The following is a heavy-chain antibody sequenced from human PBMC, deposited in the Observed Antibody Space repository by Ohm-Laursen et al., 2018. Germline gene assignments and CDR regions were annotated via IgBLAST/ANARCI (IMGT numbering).Heavy chain of an antibody. J-gene: IGHJ4*02. D-gene: IGHD3-22*01. CDR3: AKDNLGDYYDSSGYQDY. CDR1: GFTFNDYA. CDR2: ISWNSGSI. V-gene: IGHV3-9*01. Sequence: SLRLSCAASGFTFNDYAMHWVRQAPGKGLEWVSGISWNSGSIGYADSVKGRFTISRDNAKKSLYLQMNSLRTEDAALYYCAKDNLGDYYDSSGYQDYWGQGTLVTVSS.